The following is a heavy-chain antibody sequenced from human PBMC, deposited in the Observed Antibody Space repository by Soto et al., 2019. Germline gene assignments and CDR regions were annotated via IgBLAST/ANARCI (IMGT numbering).Heavy chain of an antibody. CDR3: ARGIAETGKSPPDY. Sequence: GGSLRLSCAASGFIFSSYAMHWVRQAPGKGLEWVAVISYDGSNKYYVDSVKGRFTISRDNSKNTLYLQMNSLRAEDASVYYCARGIAETGKSPPDYWGQGTLVTVSS. D-gene: IGHD6-13*01. CDR1: GFIFSSYA. J-gene: IGHJ4*02. CDR2: ISYDGSNK. V-gene: IGHV3-30*03.